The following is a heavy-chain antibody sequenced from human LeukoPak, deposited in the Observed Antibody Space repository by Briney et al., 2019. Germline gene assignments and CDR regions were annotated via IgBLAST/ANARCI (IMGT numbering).Heavy chain of an antibody. D-gene: IGHD1-26*01. J-gene: IGHJ6*02. CDR1: GGSFSGYY. CDR3: ARPRRGSYSLETYGMDV. V-gene: IGHV4-34*01. CDR2: INHSGST. Sequence: SETLSLTCAVYGGSFSGYYWSWIRQPPGKGLEWIGEINHSGSTNYNPSLKSRVTISVDTSKNQFSLELSSVTAADTAVYYCARPRRGSYSLETYGMDVWGQGTTVTVSS.